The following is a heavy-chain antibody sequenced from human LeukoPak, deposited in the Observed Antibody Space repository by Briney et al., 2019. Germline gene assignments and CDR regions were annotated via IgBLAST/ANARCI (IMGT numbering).Heavy chain of an antibody. CDR2: IVVGSGNT. CDR1: GFTFTSSA. J-gene: IGHJ4*02. V-gene: IGHV1-58*01. D-gene: IGHD3-10*01. CDR3: AADSYYYGSDGDY. Sequence: VASVKVSCKASGFTFTSSAVQWVRQARGQRLEWIGWIVVGSGNTNYAQKFQERVTITRDMSTSTAYMELSSLRSEDTAVYYCAADSYYYGSDGDYWGQGTLVTVS.